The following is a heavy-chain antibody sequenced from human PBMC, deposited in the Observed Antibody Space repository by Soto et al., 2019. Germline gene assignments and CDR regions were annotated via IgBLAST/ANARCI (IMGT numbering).Heavy chain of an antibody. CDR3: TRPGIAAAGPT. J-gene: IGHJ5*02. CDR1: GFTFSGSA. CDR2: IRSKANSYAT. D-gene: IGHD6-13*01. V-gene: IGHV3-73*01. Sequence: VGSLRLSCAASGFTFSGSAMHWVRQASGKGLEWVGRIRSKANSYATAYAASVKGRFTISRDDSKNTAYLQMNSLKTEGTAVYYCTRPGIAAAGPTWGQGTLVTVSS.